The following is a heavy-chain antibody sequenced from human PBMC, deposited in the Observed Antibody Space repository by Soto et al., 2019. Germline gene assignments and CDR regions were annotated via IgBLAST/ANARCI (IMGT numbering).Heavy chain of an antibody. V-gene: IGHV1-2*02. Sequence: ASVKVSCKASGYTVTGYYMHWVRQAPGQGLEWMGWINPNSGGTNYAQKFQGRVTMTRDTSISTAYMELSRLRSDDTAVYYCAREVLANYYDSSGYYSEFDYWGQGTLVTVSS. J-gene: IGHJ4*02. D-gene: IGHD3-22*01. CDR3: AREVLANYYDSSGYYSEFDY. CDR1: GYTVTGYY. CDR2: INPNSGGT.